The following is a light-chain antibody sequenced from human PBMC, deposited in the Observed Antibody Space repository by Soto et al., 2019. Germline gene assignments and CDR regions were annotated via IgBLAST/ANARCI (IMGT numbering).Light chain of an antibody. J-gene: IGKJ2*01. CDR3: MQARHHPYT. CDR1: QSLLHSSGYNS. Sequence: DIVMTQAPLSPPVTPGEPASISCRSSQSLLHSSGYNSLGWYLQKAGQSPQLLIFLGSNRASGVPDRFSGSGSGTDFTLRISRVYADDVGVYYGMQARHHPYTFGQGNKLEIK. V-gene: IGKV2-28*01. CDR2: LGS.